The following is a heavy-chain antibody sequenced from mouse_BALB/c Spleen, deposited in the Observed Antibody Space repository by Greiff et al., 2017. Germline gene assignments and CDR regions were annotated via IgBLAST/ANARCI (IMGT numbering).Heavy chain of an antibody. Sequence: EVKLMESGGGLVKPGGSLKLSCAASGFTFSDYYMYWVRQTPEKRLEWVATISDGGSYTYYPDSVKGRFTISRDNAKNNLYLKMSSLKSEDTAMYESARAYGNYFDYWGQGTTLTVSS. CDR1: GFTFSDYY. J-gene: IGHJ2*01. CDR2: ISDGGSYT. D-gene: IGHD2-10*02. V-gene: IGHV5-4*02. CDR3: ARAYGNYFDY.